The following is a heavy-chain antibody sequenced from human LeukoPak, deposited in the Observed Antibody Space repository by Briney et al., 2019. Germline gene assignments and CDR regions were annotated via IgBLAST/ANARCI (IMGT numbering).Heavy chain of an antibody. CDR1: GGSISSGGYY. D-gene: IGHD3-22*01. V-gene: IGHV4-31*03. Sequence: PSETLSLTCTVSGGSISSGGYYWSWIRQHPGKGLEWIGYIYYSGSTYYNPSLKSRVTISVDTSKNQFSLKLSSVTAADTAVYYCAREDYYDSSGERFDAFDIWGQGTMVTVSS. J-gene: IGHJ3*02. CDR3: AREDYYDSSGERFDAFDI. CDR2: IYYSGST.